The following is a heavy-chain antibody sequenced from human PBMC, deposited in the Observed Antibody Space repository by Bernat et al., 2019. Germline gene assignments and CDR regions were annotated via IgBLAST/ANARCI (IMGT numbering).Heavy chain of an antibody. Sequence: ESGGGLVQPGGSLRLSCAASGFTFSSYSMNWVRQAPGKGLEWVAHIFSNDEKSYSTSLKSRLTISKDTSKSQVVLTMTNMDPVDTATYYCARIGYYYGSGSSGGDAFDIWGQGTMVTVSS. D-gene: IGHD3-10*01. V-gene: IGHV2-26*01. CDR3: ARIGYYYGSGSSGGDAFDI. J-gene: IGHJ3*02. CDR2: IFSNDEK. CDR1: GFTFSSYSM.